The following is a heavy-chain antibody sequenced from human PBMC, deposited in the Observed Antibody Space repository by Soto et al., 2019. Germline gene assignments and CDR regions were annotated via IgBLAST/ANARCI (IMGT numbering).Heavy chain of an antibody. CDR3: ARVIAVTGDYYYYGMDV. V-gene: IGHV1-69*13. D-gene: IGHD6-19*01. J-gene: IGHJ6*02. CDR2: IIPIFGTA. Sequence: SVKVSCKASGGTFSSYAISWVRQAPGQGLEWMGGIIPIFGTANYAQKFQGRVTITADESTSTAYMELSSLRSEDTAVYYCARVIAVTGDYYYYGMDVWGQGTTVTVSS. CDR1: GGTFSSYA.